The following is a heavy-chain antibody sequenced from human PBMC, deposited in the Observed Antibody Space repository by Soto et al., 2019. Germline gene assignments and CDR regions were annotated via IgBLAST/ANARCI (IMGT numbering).Heavy chain of an antibody. D-gene: IGHD6-19*01. V-gene: IGHV1-3*01. CDR3: ARDQDSSVWWVGCMDV. CDR1: GYTFTSYG. J-gene: IGHJ6*02. CDR2: INAGNGNT. Sequence: QVQFVQSGAEVKKPGASVKVSCKASGYTFTSYGLHWVRQAPGQRLEWLGWINAGNGNTQYSQKFQGRVTITRDTSASTVYMELGSLRSEDTAVYYCARDQDSSVWWVGCMDVWGQGTTVTVSS.